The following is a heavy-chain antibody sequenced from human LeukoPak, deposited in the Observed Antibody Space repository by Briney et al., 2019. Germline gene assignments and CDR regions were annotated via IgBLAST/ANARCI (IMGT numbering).Heavy chain of an antibody. CDR3: ARGTVAGKAPY. CDR2: ISSSSSTI. V-gene: IGHV3-48*01. J-gene: IGHJ4*02. Sequence: GGSLRLSCIASGFTFSSHSMNWVRQAPGKGLEWVSYISSSSSTIYYADSVKGRFSISRDNVKNSLYLQMNSLRAEDTAVYYCARGTVAGKAPYWGQGTLVTVSS. CDR1: GFTFSSHS. D-gene: IGHD6-19*01.